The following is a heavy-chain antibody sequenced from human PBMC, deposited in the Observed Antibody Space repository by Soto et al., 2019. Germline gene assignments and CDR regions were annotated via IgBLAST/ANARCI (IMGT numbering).Heavy chain of an antibody. V-gene: IGHV4-4*07. CDR1: GASISGYY. Sequence: SETLSLTCTVSGASISGYYWSWIRKSAGKGLEWIGRIYATGTTDYNPSLKSRVMMSVDTSKKQFSLRLRSVTAADTAVYYCVRDGTKTLRDWFDPWGQGMSVTVSS. CDR3: VRDGTKTLRDWFDP. D-gene: IGHD1-1*01. CDR2: IYATGTT. J-gene: IGHJ5*02.